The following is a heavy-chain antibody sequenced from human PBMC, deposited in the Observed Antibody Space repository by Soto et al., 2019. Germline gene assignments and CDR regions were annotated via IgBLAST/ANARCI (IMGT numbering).Heavy chain of an antibody. J-gene: IGHJ3*02. V-gene: IGHV1-3*01. Sequence: ASVKVSCKASGYTFTSYAMHWVRQAPGQRLEWMGWINAGNGNTKYSQKFQGRVTITRDTSASTAYMELSSLRSEDTAVYYCAIWGIEVEHAVIVSIDVFKIGGKGTLAPV. CDR3: AIWGIEVEHAVIVSIDVFKI. D-gene: IGHD2-2*01. CDR1: GYTFTSYA. CDR2: INAGNGNT.